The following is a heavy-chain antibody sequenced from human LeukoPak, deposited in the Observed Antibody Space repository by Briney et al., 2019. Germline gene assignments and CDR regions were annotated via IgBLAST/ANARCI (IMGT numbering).Heavy chain of an antibody. Sequence: PGGSLRLSCAASGFTFSSYAMSWVRQAPGKGLEWVSAISGSGGSTYYADSVKGRFTISRDNSKNTPYLQMNSLRAEDTAVYYCAKNPGLGYCSGGSCYSGAFDIWGQGTMVTVSS. D-gene: IGHD2-15*01. CDR1: GFTFSSYA. V-gene: IGHV3-23*01. CDR3: AKNPGLGYCSGGSCYSGAFDI. CDR2: ISGSGGST. J-gene: IGHJ3*02.